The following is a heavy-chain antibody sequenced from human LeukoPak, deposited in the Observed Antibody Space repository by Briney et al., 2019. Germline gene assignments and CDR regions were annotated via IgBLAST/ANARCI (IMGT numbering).Heavy chain of an antibody. Sequence: GWSLRLSCAASGFTFSSYAMSWVRQAPGKGLEWVSAISGSGGSTYYADSVKGRFTISRDNSKNPLYLQMNSLRAEDTAVYYCAKDLREYYYDSSYFDYWGQGTLVTVSS. CDR3: AKDLREYYYDSSYFDY. CDR2: ISGSGGST. J-gene: IGHJ4*02. V-gene: IGHV3-23*01. D-gene: IGHD3-22*01. CDR1: GFTFSSYA.